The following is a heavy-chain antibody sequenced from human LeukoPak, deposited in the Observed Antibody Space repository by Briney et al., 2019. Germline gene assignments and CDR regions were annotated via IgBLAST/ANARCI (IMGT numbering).Heavy chain of an antibody. CDR1: GFTFSSKV. CDR3: AKEGWEL. Sequence: PGGSLRLSCAASGFTFSSKVMSWVRQAPGKGLEWVSTISGSDGSTYYPDSVKGRFTISRDNSKNTLYLQMNSLRAEDTSVYYCAKEGWELWGQGTLVTVSS. V-gene: IGHV3-23*01. J-gene: IGHJ1*01. D-gene: IGHD1-26*01. CDR2: ISGSDGST.